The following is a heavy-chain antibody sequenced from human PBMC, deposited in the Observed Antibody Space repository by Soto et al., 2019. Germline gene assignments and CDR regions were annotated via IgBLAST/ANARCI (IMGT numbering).Heavy chain of an antibody. V-gene: IGHV1-46*01. CDR3: ATYYYDSSGYYYVKD. CDR2: INPSGGST. Sequence: ASVKVSCKASGYTFTSYYMHWVRQAPGQGLEWMGIINPSGGSTSYAQKFQGRVTMTRDTSTSTVYMELSSLRSEDTAVYYCATYYYDSSGYYYVKDWGQGTLVTVSS. D-gene: IGHD3-22*01. J-gene: IGHJ4*02. CDR1: GYTFTSYY.